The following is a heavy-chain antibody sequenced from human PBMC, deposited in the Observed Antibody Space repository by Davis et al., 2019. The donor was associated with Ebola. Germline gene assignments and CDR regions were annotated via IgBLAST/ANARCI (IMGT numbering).Heavy chain of an antibody. CDR3: TRDRSIAAAGTGYYFDF. CDR2: IKQDGSEK. V-gene: IGHV3-7*03. Sequence: GESLKISCAASGFTFSAYWMSWVRQAPGKGLEWVANIKQDGSEKYYVDSVKGRFTISRDNAKNSLYLQMSSLRAEDTAVYYCTRDRSIAAAGTGYYFDFWGQGTLVTVSS. CDR1: GFTFSAYW. D-gene: IGHD6-13*01. J-gene: IGHJ4*02.